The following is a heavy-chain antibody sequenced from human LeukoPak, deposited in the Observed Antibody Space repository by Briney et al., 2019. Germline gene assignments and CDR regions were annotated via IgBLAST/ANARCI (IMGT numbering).Heavy chain of an antibody. CDR1: GFDFSNYW. CDR2: IKQDGSEK. Sequence: PGGTLRLSCAASGFDFSNYWMSWVRQAPGKGLEWVANIKQDGSEKYYVDSVKGRFAISRDNAKNTVYLQMNSLRPEDTAVYYCARDRFYIPDVWGKGTTVTVSS. V-gene: IGHV3-7*01. CDR3: ARDRFYIPDV. D-gene: IGHD3-10*01. J-gene: IGHJ6*04.